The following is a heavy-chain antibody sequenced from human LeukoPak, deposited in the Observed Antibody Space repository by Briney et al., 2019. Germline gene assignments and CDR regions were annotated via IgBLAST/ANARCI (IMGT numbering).Heavy chain of an antibody. D-gene: IGHD5-18*01. Sequence: GASVKISCKASGYTFTDYYMHWVQQAPGKGLEWMGRVDPEDGETIYAEKFQGRVTITADTSTDTAYMELSSLRSEDTAVYYCARAGYSPGEENFDYWGQGTLVTVSS. CDR3: ARAGYSPGEENFDY. J-gene: IGHJ4*02. CDR1: GYTFTDYY. CDR2: VDPEDGET. V-gene: IGHV1-69-2*01.